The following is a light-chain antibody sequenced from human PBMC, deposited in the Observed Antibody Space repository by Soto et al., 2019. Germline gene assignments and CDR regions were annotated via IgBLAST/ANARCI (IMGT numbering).Light chain of an antibody. Sequence: QSALTQPASVSGSLGQSITISFTGTSGDVGTYDYVSWYQQHPGKAPKLLIFDVSSRPSGISDRFSGSKSGNTASLTISGLQAEDEADYYCNSYLTTIVAFGGGTKLTVL. J-gene: IGLJ2*01. CDR3: NSYLTTIVA. CDR2: DVS. CDR1: SGDVGTYDY. V-gene: IGLV2-14*03.